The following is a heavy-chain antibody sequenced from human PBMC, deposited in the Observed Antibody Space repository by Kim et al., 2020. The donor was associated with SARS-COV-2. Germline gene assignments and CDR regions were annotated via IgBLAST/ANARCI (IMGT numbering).Heavy chain of an antibody. CDR2: VNPTGATT. Sequence: GGSLRLSCAASGFSFTSYAMNWVRQAPGKGLEWVATVNPTGATTYYADSVKGRFTVSRDISRGTLFLQMNSLRADDPAVYYCAKERSIVALIDDYYGMD. D-gene: IGHD5-12*01. V-gene: IGHV3-23*01. CDR1: GFSFTSYA. J-gene: IGHJ6*01. CDR3: AKERSIVALIDDYYGMD.